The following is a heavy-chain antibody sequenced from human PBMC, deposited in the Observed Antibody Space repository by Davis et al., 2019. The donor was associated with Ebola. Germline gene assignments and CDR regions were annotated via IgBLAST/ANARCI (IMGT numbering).Heavy chain of an antibody. CDR2: IYYSGST. J-gene: IGHJ6*02. V-gene: IGHV4-59*01. CDR1: GGSISTYY. Sequence: PSETLSLTCTVSGGSISTYYWSWIRQPPGKELEWIGNIYYSGSTNYNPSLKSQVTISVDTSKNQFSLKLSSVTAADTAVYYCARDRVSGYGMDVWGPGTTVTVSS. D-gene: IGHD2-8*01. CDR3: ARDRVSGYGMDV.